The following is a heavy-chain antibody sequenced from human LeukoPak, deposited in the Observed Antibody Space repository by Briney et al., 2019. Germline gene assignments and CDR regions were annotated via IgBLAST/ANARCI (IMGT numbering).Heavy chain of an antibody. CDR1: GFKVSSNY. CDR2: IYSGGST. V-gene: IGHV3-66*01. Sequence: GGSLRLSCAASGFKVSSNYMSWVRQVPGKGLEWVSVIYSGGSTYYADSVKGRFTISRDNSKNTLYLQMNSLRAEDTAVYYCARVVTRYQWGQGTLVTVSS. CDR3: ARVVTRYQ. J-gene: IGHJ4*02. D-gene: IGHD4-23*01.